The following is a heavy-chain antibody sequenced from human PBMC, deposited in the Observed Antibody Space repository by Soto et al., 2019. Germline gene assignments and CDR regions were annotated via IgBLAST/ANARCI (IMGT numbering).Heavy chain of an antibody. J-gene: IGHJ4*02. Sequence: ASVKVSCKASGYTFTRYAMHWVRQAPGQRLEWMGWINAGNGNTKYSQKFQGRVTITTDTSASTAYVELSSLRSEDTAVYYCARDGAVAGDSNFDYWGQGTLVTVSS. CDR2: INAGNGNT. D-gene: IGHD6-19*01. CDR1: GYTFTRYA. V-gene: IGHV1-3*01. CDR3: ARDGAVAGDSNFDY.